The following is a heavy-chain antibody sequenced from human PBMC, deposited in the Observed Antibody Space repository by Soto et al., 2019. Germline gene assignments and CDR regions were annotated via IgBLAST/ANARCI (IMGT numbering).Heavy chain of an antibody. V-gene: IGHV3-49*05. CDR3: ALSYYDFWSGYYEGYGMDV. Sequence: EVQLVESGGGLVKPGRSLTLSCTASGFTFGDYAMSWFRQAPGKGLEWVGFIRSKAYGGTTEYAASVKGRFTISRDDSKSIAYLQMNNLKTEDTAVYYCALSYYDFWSGYYEGYGMDVWGQGTTVTVSS. CDR1: GFTFGDYA. J-gene: IGHJ6*02. CDR2: IRSKAYGGTT. D-gene: IGHD3-3*01.